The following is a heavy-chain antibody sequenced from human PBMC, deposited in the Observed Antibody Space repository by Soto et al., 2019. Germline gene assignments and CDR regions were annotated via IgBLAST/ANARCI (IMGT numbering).Heavy chain of an antibody. V-gene: IGHV3-15*07. CDR2: IKSKTDGGTT. Sequence: GGSLRLSCAASGFTFSNAWMNWVRQAPGKGLEWVGRIKSKTDGGTTDYAAPVKGRFTISRDDSKNTLYLQMNSLKTEDKAVYFCGGQSYYYYGMDVWGQGTTVTVSS. CDR1: GFTFSNAW. D-gene: IGHD2-15*01. CDR3: GGQSYYYYGMDV. J-gene: IGHJ6*02.